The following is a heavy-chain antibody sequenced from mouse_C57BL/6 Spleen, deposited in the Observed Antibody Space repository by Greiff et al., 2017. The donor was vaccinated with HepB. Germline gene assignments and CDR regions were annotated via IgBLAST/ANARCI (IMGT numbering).Heavy chain of an antibody. CDR2: LYPGNSDT. D-gene: IGHD1-1*01. Sequence: EVQLQQSGTVLARPGASVKMSCKTSGYTFTSYWMHWVKQRPGQGLEWIGALYPGNSDTSYNQKFKGKATLTAVTSASTAYMALSSLTNEDSAVYYGTREGTTGGATGDYWGQGTTLTVSS. V-gene: IGHV1-5*01. J-gene: IGHJ2*01. CDR1: GYTFTSYW. CDR3: TREGTTGGATGDY.